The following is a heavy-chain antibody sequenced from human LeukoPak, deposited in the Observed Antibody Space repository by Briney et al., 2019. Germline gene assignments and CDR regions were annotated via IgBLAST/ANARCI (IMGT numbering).Heavy chain of an antibody. CDR3: ARPLGWSGPINWFDP. D-gene: IGHD3-3*01. CDR2: VYYSGIT. J-gene: IGHJ5*02. CDR1: GGSISSDY. Sequence: SESLSLTCTVSGGSISSDYWSWIRQPPGKGLEWIGYVYYSGITNYNPSLKRRVTISVGTSKNHFSLKLTSVTAADTAVYYCARPLGWSGPINWFDPWGRGTLVTVSS. V-gene: IGHV4-59*08.